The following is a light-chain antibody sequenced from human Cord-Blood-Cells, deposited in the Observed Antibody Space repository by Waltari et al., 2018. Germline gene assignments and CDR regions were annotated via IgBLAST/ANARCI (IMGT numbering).Light chain of an antibody. CDR2: SNK. J-gene: IGLJ3*02. CDR1: SSNIGSNT. CDR3: AAWDDSLNGWV. Sequence: QSVLTQPPSASGTPGQRVTISCSVSSSNIGSNTVNWYQQLPGTAPKLLIYSNKQRPSGVPDRFSGSKSGTSASLAISGLQSEDEADYYCAAWDDSLNGWVFGGGTKLTVL. V-gene: IGLV1-44*01.